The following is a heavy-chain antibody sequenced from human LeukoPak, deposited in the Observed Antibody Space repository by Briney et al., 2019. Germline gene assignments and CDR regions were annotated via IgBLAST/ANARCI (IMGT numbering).Heavy chain of an antibody. J-gene: IGHJ4*02. Sequence: GGSLRLSCAASGFTFSSYWMHWVRQAPGKGLVWVSSISSSSSYIYYADSVKGRFTISRDNAKNSLYLQMNSLRAEDTAVYYCARDTYDILTGYYDYWGQGTLVTVSS. CDR3: ARDTYDILTGYYDY. CDR2: ISSSSSYI. V-gene: IGHV3-21*01. CDR1: GFTFSSYW. D-gene: IGHD3-9*01.